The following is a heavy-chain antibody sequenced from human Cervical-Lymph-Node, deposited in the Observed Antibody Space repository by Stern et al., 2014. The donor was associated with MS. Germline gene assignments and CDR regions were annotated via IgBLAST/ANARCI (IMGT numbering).Heavy chain of an antibody. Sequence: QVQLGQSGAEVKKPGASVKVSCKASGYTFTSYYLHWVRQAPGQGLEWMGIINPGTATTSYARKFWGRLTLTRDTSTSTVFMELSGLTSDDTAVYYCAKSGTISGVITGPDNWFDPWGQGTLVTVSS. V-gene: IGHV1-46*01. D-gene: IGHD3-3*01. CDR3: AKSGTISGVITGPDNWFDP. J-gene: IGHJ5*02. CDR1: GYTFTSYY. CDR2: INPGTATT.